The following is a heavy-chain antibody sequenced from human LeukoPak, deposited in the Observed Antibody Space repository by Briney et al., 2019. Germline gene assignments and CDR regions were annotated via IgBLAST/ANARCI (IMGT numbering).Heavy chain of an antibody. V-gene: IGHV3-23*01. CDR3: AKDPPRYCSSTSCYTEYY. Sequence: GGSLRLSCAASGFTFSSYAMSWVRQAPGKGLEWVSAISGSGGSTYYADSVKGRFTISRDNSKNTLYLQMNSLRAEDTAVYYCAKDPPRYCSSTSCYTEYYWGQGTLVTVSS. CDR1: GFTFSSYA. D-gene: IGHD2-2*02. J-gene: IGHJ4*02. CDR2: ISGSGGST.